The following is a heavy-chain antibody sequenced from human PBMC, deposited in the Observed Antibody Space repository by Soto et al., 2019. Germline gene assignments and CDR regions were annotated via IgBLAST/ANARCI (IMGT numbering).Heavy chain of an antibody. J-gene: IGHJ4*02. V-gene: IGHV3-30*03. CDR2: ISYDGSNK. CDR3: ATKSEYYYDSSGYPLDY. D-gene: IGHD3-22*01. Sequence: GGSLRLSCAASGFTFSSYGMHWVRQAPGKGLEWVAVISYDGSNKYYADSVKGRFTISRDNSKNTLYLQMNSLRAEDTAVYYCATKSEYYYDSSGYPLDYWGQGTLVTVSS. CDR1: GFTFSSYG.